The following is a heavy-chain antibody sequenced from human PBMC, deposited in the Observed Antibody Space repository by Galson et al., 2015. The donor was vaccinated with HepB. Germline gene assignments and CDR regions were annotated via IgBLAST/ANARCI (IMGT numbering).Heavy chain of an antibody. J-gene: IGHJ4*02. Sequence: ETLSLTCAVYGGSFSGYYWSWIRQPPGKGLEWIGEINHSGSTNYNPSLKSRVTISVDTSKNQFSLKLSSVTAADTAVYYCARVPIIDYVWGSYRYPLMDYFDYWGQGTLVTVSS. V-gene: IGHV4-34*01. D-gene: IGHD3-16*02. CDR1: GGSFSGYY. CDR2: INHSGST. CDR3: ARVPIIDYVWGSYRYPLMDYFDY.